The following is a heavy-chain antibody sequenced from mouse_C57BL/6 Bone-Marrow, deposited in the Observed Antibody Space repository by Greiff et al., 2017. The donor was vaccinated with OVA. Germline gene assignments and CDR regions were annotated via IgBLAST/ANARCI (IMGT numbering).Heavy chain of an antibody. CDR1: GYSITSYY. V-gene: IGHV3-8*01. CDR2: ISYSGST. Sequence: EVQLVESGPGLAKPSQTLSLTCSVTGYSITSYYWNWIRQFPGNKLEYMGYISYSGSTYYNPSLKSRISITRDTSKNQYYLQLNSVTTEDTATYYCARSTTDYYAMDYWGQGTSVTVSS. CDR3: ARSTTDYYAMDY. J-gene: IGHJ4*01. D-gene: IGHD1-1*01.